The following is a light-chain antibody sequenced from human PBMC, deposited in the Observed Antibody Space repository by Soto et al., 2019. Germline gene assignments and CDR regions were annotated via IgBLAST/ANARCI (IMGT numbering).Light chain of an antibody. CDR2: GAS. CDR3: QQYGSSPWT. Sequence: EIVWTQSPGTLSLSPGERATLSCRASQSVSSSFLAWYQQKPGQAPRLLIYGASIRATGIPDRFSGSGSGTAFAFTVIRVEPEDVAVYYCQQYGSSPWTFDQGTKVDIK. J-gene: IGKJ1*01. CDR1: QSVSSSF. V-gene: IGKV3-20*01.